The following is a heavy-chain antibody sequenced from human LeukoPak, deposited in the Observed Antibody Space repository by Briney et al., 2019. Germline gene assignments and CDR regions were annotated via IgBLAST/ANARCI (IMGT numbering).Heavy chain of an antibody. CDR1: GYTFTGYY. Sequence: ASVKVSCKASGYTFTGYYMHWVRQAPGQGLEWMGRINPNSGGTNYAQKFQGRVTMTRDTSITTAYMELSSLRSDDTAVYYCASWDWNPNYYFDYWGQGTLVTVSS. CDR3: ASWDWNPNYYFDY. J-gene: IGHJ4*02. D-gene: IGHD1-1*01. CDR2: INPNSGGT. V-gene: IGHV1-2*06.